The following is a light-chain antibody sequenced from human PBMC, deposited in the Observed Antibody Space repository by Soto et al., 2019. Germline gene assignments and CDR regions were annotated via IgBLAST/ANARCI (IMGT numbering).Light chain of an antibody. V-gene: IGKV3-15*01. Sequence: IVMTQSPATLSVSPGERATLSCRASQSVSSNLAWYQQKPGQTPKLLIYVASTRATGIPARFSGSGSGPEFTLTISSLQSEDFAVYYCQQYNVWPLTFGGGTKVEFK. J-gene: IGKJ4*01. CDR1: QSVSSN. CDR3: QQYNVWPLT. CDR2: VAS.